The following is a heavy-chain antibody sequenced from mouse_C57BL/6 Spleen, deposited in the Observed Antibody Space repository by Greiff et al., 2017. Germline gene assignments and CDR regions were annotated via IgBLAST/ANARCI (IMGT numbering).Heavy chain of an antibody. CDR2: INPGSGGT. CDR3: ARERDY. Sequence: VQLQQSGAELVRPGTSVKVSCKASGYAFTNYLIEWVKQRPGQGLEWIGVINPGSGGTNYNEKCKGKATLTAAKSSSTAYMQLSSLTSEDSAVYFCARERDYWGQGTTRTVSS. CDR1: GYAFTNYL. V-gene: IGHV1-54*01. J-gene: IGHJ2*01.